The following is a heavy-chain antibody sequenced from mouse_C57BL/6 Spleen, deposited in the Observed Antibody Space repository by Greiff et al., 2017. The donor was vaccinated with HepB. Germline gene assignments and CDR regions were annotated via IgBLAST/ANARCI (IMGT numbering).Heavy chain of an antibody. J-gene: IGHJ3*01. CDR3: ARPLYGSSYDPFAY. Sequence: VHLVESGAELVKPGASVKMSCKASGYTFTTYPIEWMKQNHGKSLEWIGNFHPYNDDTKYNEKFKGKATLTVEKSSSTVYLELSRLTSDDSAVYYCARPLYGSSYDPFAYWGQGTLVTVSA. CDR2: FHPYNDDT. V-gene: IGHV1-47*01. CDR1: GYTFTTYP. D-gene: IGHD1-1*01.